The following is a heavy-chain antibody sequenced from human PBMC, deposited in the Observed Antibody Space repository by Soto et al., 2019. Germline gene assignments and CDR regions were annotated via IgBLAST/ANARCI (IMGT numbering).Heavy chain of an antibody. Sequence: ESLKISCKGSGYSFTSYWISWVRQMPGKGLEWMGRIDPSDSYTNYSPSFQGHVTISADKSISTAYLQWSSLKASDTAMYYCARPXYYYDSSGYYGFNGMDVWGQGTTVTVSS. V-gene: IGHV5-10-1*01. D-gene: IGHD3-22*01. CDR2: IDPSDSYT. J-gene: IGHJ6*02. CDR1: GYSFTSYW. CDR3: ARPXYYYDSSGYYGFNGMDV.